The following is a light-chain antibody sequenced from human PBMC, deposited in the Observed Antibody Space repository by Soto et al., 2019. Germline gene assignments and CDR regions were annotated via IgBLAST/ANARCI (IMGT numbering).Light chain of an antibody. V-gene: IGKV3-20*01. J-gene: IGKJ5*01. Sequence: IGLTRFQGPFSLSPGEKAPLSCRASQSVSSSYLAWYQQKPGQPPRLLIYRASSRATGIPDRFSGSGSGTDFTLTISRLEPEDFAVYFCQQCASSAITFGQGTRLEIK. CDR1: QSVSSSY. CDR3: QQCASSAIT. CDR2: RAS.